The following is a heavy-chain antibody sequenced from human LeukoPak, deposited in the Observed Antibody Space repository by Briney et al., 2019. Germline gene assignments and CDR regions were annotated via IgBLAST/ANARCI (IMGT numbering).Heavy chain of an antibody. J-gene: IGHJ6*03. CDR3: ARVCSSGYYYYYMDV. V-gene: IGHV1-18*01. D-gene: IGHD2-2*01. CDR2: ISAYNGNT. Sequence: GASVKVSCKASGYTFTSYGISWVRQAPGQGLEWMGWISAYNGNTNYAQKLQGRVTMTTDTSTSTAYMELRSLGSDDTAVYYCARVCSSGYYYYYMDVWGKGTTVTVSS. CDR1: GYTFTSYG.